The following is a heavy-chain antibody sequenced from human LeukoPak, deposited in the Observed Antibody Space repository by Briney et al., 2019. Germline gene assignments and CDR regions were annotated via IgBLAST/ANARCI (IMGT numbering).Heavy chain of an antibody. Sequence: GRSLRLSCAASGFTFDDYAMHWVRQAPGKGLEWASGISWNSGSIGYADSVKGRFTISRDNAKNSLYLQMNSLRAEDTALYYCAKDKGYCSGGSCEGYFDYWGQGTLVTVSS. D-gene: IGHD2-15*01. CDR2: ISWNSGSI. CDR1: GFTFDDYA. J-gene: IGHJ4*02. V-gene: IGHV3-9*01. CDR3: AKDKGYCSGGSCEGYFDY.